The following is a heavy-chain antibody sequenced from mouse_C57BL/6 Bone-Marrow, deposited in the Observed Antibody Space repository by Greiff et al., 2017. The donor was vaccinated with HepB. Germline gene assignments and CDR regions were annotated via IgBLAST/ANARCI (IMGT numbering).Heavy chain of an antibody. CDR2: IDPETGGT. D-gene: IGHD2-4*01. J-gene: IGHJ4*01. Sequence: QVQLQQSGAELVRPGASVTLSCKASGYTFTDYEMHWVKQTPVHGLEWIGAIDPETGGTAYNQKFKGKAILTADKSSSTAYMELRSLTSEDSAVYYCTRGRYDYDKRYAMDYWGQGTSVTVSS. CDR1: GYTFTDYE. CDR3: TRGRYDYDKRYAMDY. V-gene: IGHV1-15*01.